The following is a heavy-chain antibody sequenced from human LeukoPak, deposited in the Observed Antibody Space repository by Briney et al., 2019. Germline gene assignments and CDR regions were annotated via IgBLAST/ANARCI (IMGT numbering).Heavy chain of an antibody. CDR2: ISGSGGST. V-gene: IGHV3-23*01. CDR3: VKDPQEKGAAAGSFDY. CDR1: GFTFSSYA. D-gene: IGHD6-13*01. J-gene: IGHJ4*02. Sequence: GGSLRLSCAASGFTFSSYAMSWVRQAPGKGLEWVSAISGSGGSTYYADSVKGRFTISRDNSKNTLYLQMDSLRAEDTAVYYCVKDPQEKGAAAGSFDYWGQGTLVTVSS.